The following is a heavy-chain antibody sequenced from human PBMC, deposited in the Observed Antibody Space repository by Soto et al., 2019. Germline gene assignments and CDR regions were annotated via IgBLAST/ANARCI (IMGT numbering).Heavy chain of an antibody. V-gene: IGHV3-74*03. Sequence: EVQLVESGGGLVQPGGSLRLSCAASGFTFSNYWMYWVRQAPGKGLVWVSRVNNDGTDTTHADSVKGRFTISRDNAENTLYLQMNGLRAEDTAVYYCARGGLQHALDVLGQGSTVTVSS. D-gene: IGHD6-13*01. J-gene: IGHJ6*02. CDR1: GFTFSNYW. CDR2: VNNDGTDT. CDR3: ARGGLQHALDV.